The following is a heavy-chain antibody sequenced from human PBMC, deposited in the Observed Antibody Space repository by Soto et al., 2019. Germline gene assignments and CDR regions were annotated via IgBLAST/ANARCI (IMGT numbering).Heavy chain of an antibody. Sequence: SETLSLTCTVSGGSVSSNYWSWIRHSPGKGLEWIGEIYHSGSTNYNPSLKSRVTISVDKSKNQFSLKLSSVTAADTAVYYCARSNRILTGYYTFIDYWGQGTLVTVSS. CDR1: GGSVSSNY. V-gene: IGHV4-59*02. D-gene: IGHD3-9*01. CDR2: IYHSGST. J-gene: IGHJ4*02. CDR3: ARSNRILTGYYTFIDY.